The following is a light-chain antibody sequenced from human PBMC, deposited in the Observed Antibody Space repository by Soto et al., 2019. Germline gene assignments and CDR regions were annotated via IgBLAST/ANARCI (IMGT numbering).Light chain of an antibody. CDR1: SSNIGSNY. J-gene: IGLJ1*01. V-gene: IGLV1-47*01. CDR2: RNN. CDR3: AAWDDSLSGYV. Sequence: QSVLTQPPSASGTPGQRVTISCSGSSSNIGSNYVYWYQQLPGTAPKLLIYRNNQRPSGVPDRFSGSKSGTSASLAISGLQSEDEADYYCAAWDDSLSGYVFGTGTKVTV.